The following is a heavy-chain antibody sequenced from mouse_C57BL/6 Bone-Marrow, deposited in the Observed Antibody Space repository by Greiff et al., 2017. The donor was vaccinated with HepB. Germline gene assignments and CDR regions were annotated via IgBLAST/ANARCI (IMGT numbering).Heavy chain of an antibody. CDR3: ARPPYGSPWFAY. Sequence: VKLMESGPELVKPGASVKISCKASGYAFSSSWMNWVKQRPGKGLEWIGRIYPGDGDTNYNGKFKGKATLTADKSSSTAYMQLSSLTSEDSAVYFCARPPYGSPWFAYWGQGTLVTVSA. J-gene: IGHJ3*01. V-gene: IGHV1-82*01. CDR1: GYAFSSSW. CDR2: IYPGDGDT. D-gene: IGHD1-1*01.